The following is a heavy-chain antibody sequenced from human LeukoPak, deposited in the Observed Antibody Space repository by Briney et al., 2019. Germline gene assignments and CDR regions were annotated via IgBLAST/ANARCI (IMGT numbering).Heavy chain of an antibody. CDR1: GGSISSRSYY. D-gene: IGHD6-25*01. J-gene: IGHJ5*02. Sequence: SETLSLTCTVSGGSISSRSYYWGWIRQPPGKGLEWIGSIYYRGTTYYNPSLKSRVTISVDTSKNHFSLKLTFVTAADTAVYYCARHETAATTTKWFDPWGQGTLVTVSS. V-gene: IGHV4-39*01. CDR2: IYYRGTT. CDR3: ARHETAATTTKWFDP.